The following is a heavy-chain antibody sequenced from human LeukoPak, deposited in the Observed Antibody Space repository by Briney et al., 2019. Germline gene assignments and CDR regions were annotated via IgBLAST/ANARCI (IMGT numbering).Heavy chain of an antibody. Sequence: SETLSLTCTVSGGSISSYYWSWIRQPPGKGLEWIGYIYHSGSTYYNPSLKSRVTISVDRSKNQFSLKLSSVTAADTAVYYCARYYYDYVWGSYRHLNDAFDIWGQGTMVTVSS. J-gene: IGHJ3*02. CDR2: IYHSGST. D-gene: IGHD3-16*02. CDR3: ARYYYDYVWGSYRHLNDAFDI. CDR1: GGSISSYY. V-gene: IGHV4-59*12.